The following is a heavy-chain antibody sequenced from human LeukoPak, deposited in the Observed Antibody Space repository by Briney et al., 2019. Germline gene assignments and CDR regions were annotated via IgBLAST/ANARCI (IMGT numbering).Heavy chain of an antibody. J-gene: IGHJ4*02. CDR2: IHSGGST. V-gene: IGHV3-66*01. CDR3: AKDLRGYSYGYELDY. D-gene: IGHD5-18*01. CDR1: GFTVSSNY. Sequence: GGSLRLSCAASGFTVSSNYMSWVRQAPGKGLEWVSVIHSGGSTYYADSVKGRFTISRDNSKNTLYLQMNSLRAEDTAVYYCAKDLRGYSYGYELDYWGQGTLVTVSS.